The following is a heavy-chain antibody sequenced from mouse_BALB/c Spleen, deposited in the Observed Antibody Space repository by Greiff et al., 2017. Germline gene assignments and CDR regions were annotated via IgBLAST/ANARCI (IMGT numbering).Heavy chain of an antibody. CDR3: AENDYDAGFAY. D-gene: IGHD2-4*01. J-gene: IGHJ3*01. Sequence: EVQLVESGPGLVKPSQSLSLTCSVTGYSITSGYYWNWIRQFPGNKLEWMGYISYDGSNNYNPSLKNRISITRDTSKNQFFLKLNSVTTEDTATYYCAENDYDAGFAYWGQGTLVTVSA. CDR2: ISYDGSN. V-gene: IGHV3-6*02. CDR1: GYSITSGYY.